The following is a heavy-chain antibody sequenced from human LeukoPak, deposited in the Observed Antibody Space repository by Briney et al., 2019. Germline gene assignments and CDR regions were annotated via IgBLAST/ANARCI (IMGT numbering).Heavy chain of an antibody. V-gene: IGHV3-21*01. CDR1: GFTFSSCS. CDR3: ARDATKYKGPFDI. J-gene: IGHJ3*02. Sequence: PGGSLRLSCAASGFTFSSCSMDWVRQAPGKGLEWDSSISTNSNYIYYSDSVKGRFSTSRDNDKNSLYLQMSSRIDEDTAVYYCARDATKYKGPFDIWGQGTMVTVSS. CDR2: ISTNSNYI. D-gene: IGHD1-14*01.